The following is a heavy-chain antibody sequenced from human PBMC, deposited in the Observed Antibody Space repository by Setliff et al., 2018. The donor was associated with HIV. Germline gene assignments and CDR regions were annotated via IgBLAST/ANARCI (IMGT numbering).Heavy chain of an antibody. V-gene: IGHV4-39*01. CDR3: ARHVILLEWLSYFYMDV. Sequence: SETLSLTCTVSGDSISSSSFYWGWIRQPPGKGLECIGTIYYSGSTHYNPSLKSRVTIYLDTSKRQLSLRLTSVTAADTAVYYCARHVILLEWLSYFYMDVWGKGATVTVS. CDR1: GDSISSSSFY. J-gene: IGHJ6*03. D-gene: IGHD6-19*01. CDR2: IYYSGST.